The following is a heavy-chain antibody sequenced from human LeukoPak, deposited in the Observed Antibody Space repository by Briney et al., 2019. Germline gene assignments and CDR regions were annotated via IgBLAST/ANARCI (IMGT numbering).Heavy chain of an antibody. CDR3: ARGGVVIDPTINWFDP. V-gene: IGHV4-59*12. CDR1: GGSISSYY. Sequence: TTSETLSLTCTVSGGSISSYYWSWLRQPPGKGLEWVGYLYYNGSTKYNPSLKSRVTISVDTSKNQCSLKRRYVTAADTAVYYCARGGVVIDPTINWFDPWGHGTLVTVSS. J-gene: IGHJ5*02. CDR2: LYYNGST. D-gene: IGHD3-3*01.